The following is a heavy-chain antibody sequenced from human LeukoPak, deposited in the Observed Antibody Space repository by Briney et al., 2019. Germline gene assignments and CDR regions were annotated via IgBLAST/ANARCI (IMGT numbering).Heavy chain of an antibody. CDR2: ISGSGGST. CDR3: AKERSSGWYYFDY. D-gene: IGHD6-19*01. CDR1: GFTFSSYW. Sequence: GGSLRLSCAASGFTFSSYWMSWVRQAPGKGLEWVSAISGSGGSTFYADSVKGRFTISRDNSKNTLYLQMNSLRAEDTAVYYCAKERSSGWYYFDYWGQGTLVTVSS. V-gene: IGHV3-23*01. J-gene: IGHJ4*02.